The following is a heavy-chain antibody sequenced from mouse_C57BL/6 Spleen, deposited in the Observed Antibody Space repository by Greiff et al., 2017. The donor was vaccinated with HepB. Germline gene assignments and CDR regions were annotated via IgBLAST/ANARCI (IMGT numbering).Heavy chain of an antibody. CDR2: IWSGGST. Sequence: QVQLQQSGPGLVQPSQSLSITCTVSGFSLTSYGVHWVRQSPGKGLEWLGVIWSGGSTDYNAAFISRLSISKDNSKSQVFFKMNSLQADDTAIYYCARLITDYYAMDYWGQGTSVTVSS. D-gene: IGHD2-4*01. V-gene: IGHV2-2*01. CDR1: GFSLTSYG. J-gene: IGHJ4*01. CDR3: ARLITDYYAMDY.